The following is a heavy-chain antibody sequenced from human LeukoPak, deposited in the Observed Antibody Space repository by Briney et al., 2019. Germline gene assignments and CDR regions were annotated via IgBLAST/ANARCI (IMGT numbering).Heavy chain of an antibody. Sequence: QTGGSLRLSCAASGFTFSSYGMHWVRQAPGKGLEWVAVIWYDGSNKYYADSVKGRFTISRDNSKNTLYLQMNSLRAEDTAAYYCARGEQLQTGWFDPWGQGTLVTVSS. V-gene: IGHV3-33*01. J-gene: IGHJ5*02. D-gene: IGHD6-6*01. CDR2: IWYDGSNK. CDR1: GFTFSSYG. CDR3: ARGEQLQTGWFDP.